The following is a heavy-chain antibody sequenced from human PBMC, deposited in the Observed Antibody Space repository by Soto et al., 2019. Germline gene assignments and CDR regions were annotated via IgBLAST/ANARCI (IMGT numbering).Heavy chain of an antibody. Sequence: ASVKVSCKASGYTFTGYYMHWVRQAPGQGLEWMGWINPNSGGTNYAQKFQGWVTMTRDTSISTAYMELSRLRSDDTAVYYCARDQDYYDSSGHPSVPAAFDIWGQGTMVTVSS. CDR1: GYTFTGYY. D-gene: IGHD3-22*01. CDR3: ARDQDYYDSSGHPSVPAAFDI. CDR2: INPNSGGT. V-gene: IGHV1-2*04. J-gene: IGHJ3*02.